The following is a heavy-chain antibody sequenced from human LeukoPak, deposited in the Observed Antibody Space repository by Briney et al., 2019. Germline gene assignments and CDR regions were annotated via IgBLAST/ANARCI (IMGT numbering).Heavy chain of an antibody. J-gene: IGHJ4*02. CDR3: ARVWYYYGSGSDYEIDY. V-gene: IGHV4-59*01. D-gene: IGHD3-10*01. Sequence: ASETLSLTCTVSGXSISSYYWSWIRQPPGQGLGWIGYSYYSGSASSNPSLKSRVAISVDTSKNQFSLKLSSVTDADAAVYYCARVWYYYGSGSDYEIDYGGQGTLVTVSS. CDR1: GXSISSYY. CDR2: SYYSGSA.